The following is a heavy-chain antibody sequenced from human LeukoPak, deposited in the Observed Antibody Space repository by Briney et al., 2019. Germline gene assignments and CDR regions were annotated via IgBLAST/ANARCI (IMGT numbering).Heavy chain of an antibody. CDR3: ARALSMVRGLANWFDP. J-gene: IGHJ5*02. CDR1: GGSIRSSY. CDR2: VSSAGST. Sequence: PSETLSLTCSVSGGSIRSSYWNWIRQPAGKGLEWVGRVSSAGSTNYNPSLKSRLTVSVDTSKNQFSLKLSSVTAADTAVYYCARALSMVRGLANWFDPWGQGTLVTVSS. D-gene: IGHD3-10*01. V-gene: IGHV4-4*07.